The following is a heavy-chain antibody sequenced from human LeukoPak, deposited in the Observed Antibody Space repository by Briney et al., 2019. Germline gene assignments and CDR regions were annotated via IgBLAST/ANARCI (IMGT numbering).Heavy chain of an antibody. J-gene: IGHJ4*02. D-gene: IGHD5-12*01. V-gene: IGHV4-59*08. CDR3: ARQVDTVTIDY. CDR2: IYYSGST. Sequence: SETLSLTCTVSGGSISSYYWSWIRQPPGKGLEWIGYIYYSGSTNYNPSLKSRVTMSVDTSKNQFSLKLSSVTAADTAVYYCARQVDTVTIDYWGQGTLVTVSS. CDR1: GGSISSYY.